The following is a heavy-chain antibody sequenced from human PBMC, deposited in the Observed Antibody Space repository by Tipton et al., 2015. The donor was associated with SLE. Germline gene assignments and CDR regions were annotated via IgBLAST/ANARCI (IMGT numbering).Heavy chain of an antibody. Sequence: LRLSCTVSGGSISSHYWSWIRQPPGKGLEWIGYIYYSGSTNYNPSLKSRVTISVDTSKNQFSLKLSSVTAADTAVYYCARGGLVGATDYWGQGTLVTVSS. CDR2: IYYSGST. D-gene: IGHD1-26*01. CDR1: GGSISSHY. CDR3: ARGGLVGATDY. J-gene: IGHJ4*02. V-gene: IGHV4-59*11.